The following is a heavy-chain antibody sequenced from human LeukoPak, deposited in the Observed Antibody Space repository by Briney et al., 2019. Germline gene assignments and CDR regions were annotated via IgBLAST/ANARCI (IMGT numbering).Heavy chain of an antibody. Sequence: GGSLRLSCAASGFTVSNNYMSWVRQAPGKGLEWVSVIYSDGSTYYADSVKGRFTISRDNSKNMLYLQMNSLRAEDTAVYYCARAPFSSGWSSYYFDCWGQGTLVTVSS. CDR3: ARAPFSSGWSSYYFDC. J-gene: IGHJ4*02. D-gene: IGHD6-19*01. CDR2: IYSDGST. CDR1: GFTVSNNY. V-gene: IGHV3-66*01.